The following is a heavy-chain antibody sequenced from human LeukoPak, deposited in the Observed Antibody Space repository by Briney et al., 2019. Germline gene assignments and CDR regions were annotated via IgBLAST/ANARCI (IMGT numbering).Heavy chain of an antibody. V-gene: IGHV4-38-2*02. D-gene: IGHD2-15*01. CDR2: ISNRGSP. CDR3: VRDGGFYYTASPNSWFDP. Sequence: ESLTLSCAASGFTFSSYAMSWVRQPPGKGLEWVGSISNRGSPYYNPSLKSRVTMSVDTPNNHFSLRLSSVTAADTAVYYCVRDGGFYYTASPNSWFDPWGQGTLVTVSS. J-gene: IGHJ5*02. CDR1: GFTFSSYAM.